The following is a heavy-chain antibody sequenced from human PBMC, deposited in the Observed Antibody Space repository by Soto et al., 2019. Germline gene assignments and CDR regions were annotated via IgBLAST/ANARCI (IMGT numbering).Heavy chain of an antibody. CDR2: ISAYNGNT. Sequence: ASVKVSCKASGYTFTISGISWVRQAPGQGLEWMGWISAYNGNTNYAQKLQGRVTMTPDTSTSTAYMELRSLRSDDTAVYYCARDPRVYSGSYYYYGMDVWGQGTTVTVSS. CDR3: ARDPRVYSGSYYYYGMDV. V-gene: IGHV1-18*01. CDR1: GYTFTISG. J-gene: IGHJ6*02. D-gene: IGHD1-26*01.